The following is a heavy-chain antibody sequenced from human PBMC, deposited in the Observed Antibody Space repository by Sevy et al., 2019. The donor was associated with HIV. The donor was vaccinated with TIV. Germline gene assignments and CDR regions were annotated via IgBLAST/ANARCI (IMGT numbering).Heavy chain of an antibody. Sequence: GGSLRLSCAASGFPFSNFAMSWVRQAPGKGLEWVSTLIGGGSRTYYADSVTGRFIISRDNSRNTLYLQMNSLRAEDTAFYYLAKPRVQSCLSGGGANYGMDVCGRGTTVTVSS. CDR3: AKPRVQSCLSGGGANYGMDV. CDR2: LIGGGSRT. D-gene: IGHD2-8*02. J-gene: IGHJ6*02. V-gene: IGHV3-23*01. CDR1: GFPFSNFA.